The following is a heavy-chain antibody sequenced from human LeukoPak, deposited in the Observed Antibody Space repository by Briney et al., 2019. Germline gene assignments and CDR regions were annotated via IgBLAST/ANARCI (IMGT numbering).Heavy chain of an antibody. CDR3: ARPHCSSTDCHPPEWFDP. CDR1: GYTFTNYD. CDR2: MNPNSGNT. D-gene: IGHD2-2*01. V-gene: IGHV1-8*01. J-gene: IGHJ5*02. Sequence: ASVRVFCKTSGYTFTNYDINWVRPATGTELEWMGWMNPNSGNTGYAQKFPGRVNMTRNTSISTAYMELSSLRSEDTAVYYCARPHCSSTDCHPPEWFDPWGQGTLVTVSS.